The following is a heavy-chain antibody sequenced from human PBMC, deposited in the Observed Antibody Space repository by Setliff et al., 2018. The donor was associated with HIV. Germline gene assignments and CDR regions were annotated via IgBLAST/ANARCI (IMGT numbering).Heavy chain of an antibody. D-gene: IGHD3-22*01. V-gene: IGHV4-4*08. Sequence: SETLSLTCTVSGGSISSYYWSWIRQPPGKGLAWIGYIYTSENTNHNPSLKSRLTISVDTSKNQFSLKLSSVTALDTAVYYCARSRGGHSSDHYLEYWGQGTLGTVSS. CDR2: IYTSENT. CDR3: ARSRGGHSSDHYLEY. CDR1: GGSISSYY. J-gene: IGHJ4*02.